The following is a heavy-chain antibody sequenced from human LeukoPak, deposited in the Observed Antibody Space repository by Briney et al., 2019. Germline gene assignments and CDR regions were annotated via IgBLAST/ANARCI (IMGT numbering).Heavy chain of an antibody. D-gene: IGHD1-26*01. V-gene: IGHV3-74*01. CDR2: ITTDGSGT. Sequence: GGSLRLSCAASGFTFSSYAMSWVRQAPGKGLEWVSHITTDGSGTSYADSVKGRFTISRDNAKNTLYLQMNSLRAEDTAVYYCARGAIVGANFDYWGQGTLVTVYS. CDR3: ARGAIVGANFDY. J-gene: IGHJ4*02. CDR1: GFTFSSYA.